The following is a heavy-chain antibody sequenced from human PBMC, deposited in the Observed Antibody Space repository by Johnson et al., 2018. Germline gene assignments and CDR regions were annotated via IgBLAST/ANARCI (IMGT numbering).Heavy chain of an antibody. Sequence: VQLVESGGGVVQPGRSLRLSCTASGFTFSSYGIHWVRQAPRKGLAWVGVISYDGSTKYYAESVKGRFTISRDNSNNTLYLQMNSLRGEDTAGYYCAKESGAAAGTGDYWGQGTLVTVSS. J-gene: IGHJ4*02. CDR1: GFTFSSYG. V-gene: IGHV3-30*18. D-gene: IGHD6-13*01. CDR2: ISYDGSTK. CDR3: AKESGAAAGTGDY.